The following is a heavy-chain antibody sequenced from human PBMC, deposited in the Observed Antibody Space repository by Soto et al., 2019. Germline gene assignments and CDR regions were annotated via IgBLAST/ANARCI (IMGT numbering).Heavy chain of an antibody. CDR1: GGSISSGGYY. CDR3: ARGMLYLLLSYYYYYMDV. CDR2: IYYSGST. Sequence: PSETLSLTCTVSGGSISSGGYYWSWIRQHPGKGLEWIGYIYYSGSTYYNPSLKSRVTISVDTSKNQFSLKLSSVTAADTAVYYCARGMLYLLLSYYYYYMDVWGTGTTVTVFS. D-gene: IGHD2-8*01. J-gene: IGHJ6*03. V-gene: IGHV4-31*03.